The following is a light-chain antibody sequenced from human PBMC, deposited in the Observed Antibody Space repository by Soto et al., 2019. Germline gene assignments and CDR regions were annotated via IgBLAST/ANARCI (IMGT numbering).Light chain of an antibody. CDR2: DVS. Sequence: QSVLTQPASVSGSPGQSITISCTGTSSDVGGYNYVSWYQQHPDKAPKLIIYDVSNRPSGVSNRFSGSKSGNTASLTISGLQADDEADYYCSSYTSSSTRVFGTGTKLTVL. CDR1: SSDVGGYNY. J-gene: IGLJ1*01. CDR3: SSYTSSSTRV. V-gene: IGLV2-14*03.